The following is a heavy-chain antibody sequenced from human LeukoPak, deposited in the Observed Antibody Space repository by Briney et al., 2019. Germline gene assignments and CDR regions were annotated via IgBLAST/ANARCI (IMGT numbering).Heavy chain of an antibody. D-gene: IGHD4-17*01. V-gene: IGHV4-31*11. J-gene: IGHJ4*02. CDR2: IYYSGST. Sequence: SETLSLTCAVSGGSISSGGYSWSWIRQPPGKGLEWIGYIYYSGSTYYNPSLKSRVTISVDTSKNQFSLKLSSVTAADTAVYYCARVEGTVTSLFDYWGQGTLVTVSS. CDR1: GGSISSGGYS. CDR3: ARVEGTVTSLFDY.